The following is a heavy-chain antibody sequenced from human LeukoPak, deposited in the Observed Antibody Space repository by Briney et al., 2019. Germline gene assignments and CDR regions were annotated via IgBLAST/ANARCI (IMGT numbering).Heavy chain of an antibody. CDR2: ISFDATNK. J-gene: IGHJ6*02. CDR3: ARDRIAAAGTIYYYYYYGMDV. CDR1: GFTFSNYA. D-gene: IGHD6-13*01. Sequence: PGGSLRLSCAASGFTFSNYAMHWVRQAPGKGLEWMAVISFDATNKYYADSVKGRCTISRDNSKNTLYLQMNSMRAEDTAVYYCARDRIAAAGTIYYYYYYGMDVWGQGTTVTVSS. V-gene: IGHV3-30-3*01.